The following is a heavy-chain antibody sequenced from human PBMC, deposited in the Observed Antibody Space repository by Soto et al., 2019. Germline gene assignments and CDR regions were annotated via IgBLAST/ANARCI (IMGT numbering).Heavy chain of an antibody. Sequence: QVQLVESGGGVVQPGRSLRLSCAASGFTFSSYGMHWVRQAPGKGLEWVAVISYDGSNKYYADSVKGRFTISRDNSKNTLDLQMNSLRAEDTAVYYCAKGTGWYGDYWGQGTLVTVSS. CDR2: ISYDGSNK. J-gene: IGHJ4*02. D-gene: IGHD6-19*01. CDR3: AKGTGWYGDY. V-gene: IGHV3-30*18. CDR1: GFTFSSYG.